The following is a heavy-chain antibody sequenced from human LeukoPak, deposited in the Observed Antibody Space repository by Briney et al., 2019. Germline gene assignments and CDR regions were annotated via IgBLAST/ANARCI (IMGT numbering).Heavy chain of an antibody. CDR1: GFTFSSYG. J-gene: IGHJ4*02. V-gene: IGHV3-30*18. CDR3: AKDLSQYDYGDDY. CDR2: ISYDGSNK. D-gene: IGHD3-16*01. Sequence: GGSLRLSCAASGFTFSSYGVHWVRQAPGKGLEWVAVISYDGSNKYYADSVKGRFTISRDNSKNTLYLQMNSLRAEDTAVYYCAKDLSQYDYGDDYWGQGTLVTVSS.